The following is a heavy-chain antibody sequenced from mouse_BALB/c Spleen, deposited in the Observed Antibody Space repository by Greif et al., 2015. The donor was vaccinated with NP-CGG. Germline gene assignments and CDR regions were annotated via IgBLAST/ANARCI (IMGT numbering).Heavy chain of an antibody. J-gene: IGHJ2*01. CDR2: ILPGSGST. CDR3: ARSDYRYDVDY. V-gene: IGHV1-9*01. Sequence: VQLQQSGAELMKPGASVKISCKATGYTFSCYWIEWVKQRPGHGLEWIGEILPGSGSTNYNEKFKGKATFTADTSSNTAYMQLSSLTSEDSAVYYCARSDYRYDVDYWGQGTTLTVSS. CDR1: GYTFSCYW. D-gene: IGHD2-14*01.